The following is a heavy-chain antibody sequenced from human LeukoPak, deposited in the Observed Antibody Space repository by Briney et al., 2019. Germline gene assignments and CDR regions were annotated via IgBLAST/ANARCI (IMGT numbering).Heavy chain of an antibody. Sequence: GGSLRLSCAASGFTFSDYYMSWIRQAPGKGLEWVSYISISSSYTNYADSVKGRFTISRDNAKNSLYLQMNSLRAQDTAVYYCARGRRGPAAGFYFDHWGQGTLVTVSS. V-gene: IGHV3-11*06. CDR2: ISISSSYT. CDR3: ARGRRGPAAGFYFDH. D-gene: IGHD2-2*01. J-gene: IGHJ4*02. CDR1: GFTFSDYY.